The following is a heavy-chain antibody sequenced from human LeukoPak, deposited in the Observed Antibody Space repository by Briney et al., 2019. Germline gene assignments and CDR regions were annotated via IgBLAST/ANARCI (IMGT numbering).Heavy chain of an antibody. CDR3: ARDTRLTTVILDC. D-gene: IGHD4-17*01. Sequence: PGGSLRLSCAASGFTFSSYGMHWVRQAPGKGLEWVAVIWYDGSNKYYADSVKGRFTSSRDNSKNTLYLQMNSLRAEDTAVYYCARDTRLTTVILDCWGQGTLVTVSS. CDR1: GFTFSSYG. J-gene: IGHJ4*02. CDR2: IWYDGSNK. V-gene: IGHV3-33*01.